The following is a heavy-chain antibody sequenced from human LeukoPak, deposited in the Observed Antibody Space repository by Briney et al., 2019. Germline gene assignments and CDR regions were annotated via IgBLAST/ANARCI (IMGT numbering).Heavy chain of an antibody. CDR2: IYHSGST. Sequence: PSQTLSLTCAVSGGSISRGGYSWSWIRQPPGQGLEWIGYIYHSGSTYYNPSLRSRVTISVDRSKNQFSLKLSSVTAADTAVYYCARGNFFDYWGQGTLVTVSS. CDR3: ARGNFFDY. CDR1: GGSISRGGYS. V-gene: IGHV4-30-2*01. J-gene: IGHJ4*02. D-gene: IGHD3-3*01.